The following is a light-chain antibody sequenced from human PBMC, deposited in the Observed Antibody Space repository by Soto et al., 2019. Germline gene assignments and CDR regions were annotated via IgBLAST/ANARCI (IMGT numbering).Light chain of an antibody. Sequence: DIQLTPSPSFLSASVGDRVTITCRASQGISSYLAWYQQKPGKAPNLLIYAASTLPSGVPSRFSGSGSGTEFTLTISSLQPEDFATYYCQQHTSYPVTFGGGTKVEIK. CDR3: QQHTSYPVT. V-gene: IGKV1-9*01. J-gene: IGKJ4*01. CDR2: AAS. CDR1: QGISSY.